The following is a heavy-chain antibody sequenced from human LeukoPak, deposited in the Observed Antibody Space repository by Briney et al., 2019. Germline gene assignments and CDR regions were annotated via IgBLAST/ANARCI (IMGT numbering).Heavy chain of an antibody. CDR1: GFTFSSYG. D-gene: IGHD2-2*01. CDR2: IRYDGSNK. Sequence: GGSLRLSCAASGFTFSSYGMHWVRQAPGKGLEWVAFIRYDGSNKYYADSVKGRFTISRDNSKNTLYLQMNSLRAEDTAVYYCAKDRVVVPASWFDPWGQGTLVTVSS. CDR3: AKDRVVVPASWFDP. V-gene: IGHV3-30*02. J-gene: IGHJ5*02.